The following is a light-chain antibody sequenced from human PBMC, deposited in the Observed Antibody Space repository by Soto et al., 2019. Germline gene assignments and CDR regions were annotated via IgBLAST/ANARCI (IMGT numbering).Light chain of an antibody. J-gene: IGLJ2*01. CDR2: GNS. CDR3: QTYDTSLSVVV. V-gene: IGLV1-40*01. CDR1: SSNIGAGYD. Sequence: QSALTQPPSVSGAPGQRVTISCTGSSSNIGAGYDVHWYQQLPGTAPKLLIYGNSNRPSGVPDRFSGSKSGTSAALAITGLQDEDEADYLCQTYDTSLSVVVFGGGTKLTVL.